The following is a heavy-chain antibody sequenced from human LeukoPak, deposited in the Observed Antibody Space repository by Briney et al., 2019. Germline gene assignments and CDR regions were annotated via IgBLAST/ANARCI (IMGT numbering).Heavy chain of an antibody. D-gene: IGHD2-15*01. J-gene: IGHJ5*02. Sequence: GGSLRLSCAASGFTFSSYSMNWVRQAPGKGLEWVSYISSSGSTIYYADSVKGRFTISRDNAKNSLYLQMNSLRAEDTAVYYCAREVVVAARVVDWFDPWGQGTLVTVSS. CDR2: ISSSGSTI. CDR1: GFTFSSYS. V-gene: IGHV3-48*04. CDR3: AREVVVAARVVDWFDP.